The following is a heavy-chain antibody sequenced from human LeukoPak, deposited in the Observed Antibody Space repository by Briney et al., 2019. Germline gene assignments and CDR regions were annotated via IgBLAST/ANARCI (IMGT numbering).Heavy chain of an antibody. CDR2: IYYSGST. Sequence: SETLSLTCTVSGGSISSSSYYWGWIRQPPGKGLEWIGSIYYSGSTYYNPSLKSRVTISVDTSKNQFSLKLSSVTAADTAVYYCARVNYYGSGSYYIEAYYYYGMDVWGQGTTVTVSS. J-gene: IGHJ6*02. CDR1: GGSISSSSYY. V-gene: IGHV4-39*07. CDR3: ARVNYYGSGSYYIEAYYYYGMDV. D-gene: IGHD3-10*01.